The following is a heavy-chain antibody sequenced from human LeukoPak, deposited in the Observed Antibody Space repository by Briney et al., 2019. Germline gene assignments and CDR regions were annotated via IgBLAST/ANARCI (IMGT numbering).Heavy chain of an antibody. Sequence: GRSLRLSCAASGFTFSTYSMRWVRQAPGKGLEWVAVISYDGSYTYYAESVRGRFTFSRDNSKNTLYLQMNSLKPEDTAVYYCARGYRPYNSACLFASWGQGTLVTVSS. V-gene: IGHV3-30*04. CDR1: GFTFSTYS. CDR2: ISYDGSYT. D-gene: IGHD6-25*01. J-gene: IGHJ4*02. CDR3: ARGYRPYNSACLFAS.